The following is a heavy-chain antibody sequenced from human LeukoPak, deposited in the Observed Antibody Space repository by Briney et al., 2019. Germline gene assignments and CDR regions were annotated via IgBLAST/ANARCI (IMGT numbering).Heavy chain of an antibody. CDR1: GFTFSTYW. D-gene: IGHD6-13*01. CDR3: ARERRIAS. Sequence: PGGSLRLSCSASGFTFSTYWMTWVRQAPGKGLEWVANIRRDGSEKYYVDSVKGRFTISRDNAKNSLYLQMNSLRAEDTAVYYCARERRIASWGQGTLVTVSS. V-gene: IGHV3-7*01. CDR2: IRRDGSEK. J-gene: IGHJ5*02.